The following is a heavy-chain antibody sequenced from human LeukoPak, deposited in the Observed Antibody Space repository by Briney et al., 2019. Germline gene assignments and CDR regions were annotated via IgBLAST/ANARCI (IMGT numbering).Heavy chain of an antibody. Sequence: PGGSLRLSCAASGFTFSSYSMNWVRQAPGKGLEWVSYISSSSSTIYYADSVKGRFTISRDNAKNSLYLQMNSLRAEDTAVYYCARVRGVPAAICDYWGQGTLVTVSS. CDR2: ISSSSSTI. D-gene: IGHD2-2*01. V-gene: IGHV3-48*01. J-gene: IGHJ4*02. CDR3: ARVRGVPAAICDY. CDR1: GFTFSSYS.